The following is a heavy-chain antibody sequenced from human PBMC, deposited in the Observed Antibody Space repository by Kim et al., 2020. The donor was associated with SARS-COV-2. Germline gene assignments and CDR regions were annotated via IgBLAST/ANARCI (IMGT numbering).Heavy chain of an antibody. CDR1: GFTFSTHA. CDR2: INSNGVDT. CDR3: VKAMRPGGWHFEDGGDY. Sequence: GGSLRLSCAASGFTFSTHAMSWVRQDPQKGLEWVSSINSNGVDTYYAAAARGRFTISRDNSKNNVYLQMNSLRVEDTALYYCVKAMRPGGWHFEDGGDYWGQGTLVSVSS. J-gene: IGHJ4*02. V-gene: IGHV3-23*01. D-gene: IGHD2-15*01.